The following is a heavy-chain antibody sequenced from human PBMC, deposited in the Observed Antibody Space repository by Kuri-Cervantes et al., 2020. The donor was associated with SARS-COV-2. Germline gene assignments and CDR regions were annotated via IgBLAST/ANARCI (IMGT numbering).Heavy chain of an antibody. J-gene: IGHJ3*02. V-gene: IGHV1-45*02. CDR2: ITAFNGNT. CDR3: ATQRCSNGVCYSNEAFDI. Sequence: SVKVSCKASGYTFTYRRLHWVRQAPGQALEWMGWITAFNGNTEYAQKVLDRVTITTDRSINTAYMELSSLTSEDTAMYYCATQRCSNGVCYSNEAFDIWGQGTMVTVSS. D-gene: IGHD2-8*01. CDR1: GYTFTYRR.